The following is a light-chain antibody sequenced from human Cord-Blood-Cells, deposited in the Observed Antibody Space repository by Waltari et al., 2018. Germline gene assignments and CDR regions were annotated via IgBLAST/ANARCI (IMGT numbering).Light chain of an antibody. J-gene: IGLJ3*02. V-gene: IGLV2-23*03. CDR3: CSYAGSSTFVV. Sequence: QSALTQPASVSGSPGQSITLSCTRTSSDVGSYNLVSWYQQHPGKAPKLMIYEGSKRPSGVSNRFSGSKSGNTASLTISGLQAEDEADYYCCSYAGSSTFVVFGGGTKLTVL. CDR1: SSDVGSYNL. CDR2: EGS.